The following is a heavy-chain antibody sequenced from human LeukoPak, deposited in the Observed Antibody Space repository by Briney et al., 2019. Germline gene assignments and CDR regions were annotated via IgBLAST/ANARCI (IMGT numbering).Heavy chain of an antibody. J-gene: IGHJ6*02. Sequence: SETLSLTCAVYSGSFSGYYWSWIRQPPGKGLEWIGEINHSGSTNYNPSLKSRVTISVDTSKNQFSLKLSSVTAADTAVYYCARNWRRYYYYYYGMDVWGQGTTVTVSS. CDR2: INHSGST. CDR3: ARNWRRYYYYYYGMDV. CDR1: SGSFSGYY. V-gene: IGHV4-34*01.